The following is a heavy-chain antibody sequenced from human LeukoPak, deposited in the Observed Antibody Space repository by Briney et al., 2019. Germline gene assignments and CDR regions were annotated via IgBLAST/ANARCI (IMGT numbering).Heavy chain of an antibody. V-gene: IGHV4-59*12. D-gene: IGHD6-19*01. CDR2: IYNSGST. CDR3: ARGYSSGSSWFDP. CDR1: GGSISSYY. J-gene: IGHJ5*02. Sequence: SETLSLTCTVSGGSISSYYWGWIRQPPGKGLEYIGYIYNSGSTNYNPSLKSRVTISVDTSKNQFSLKLSSVTAADTAVYYCARGYSSGSSWFDPWGQGTLVTVSS.